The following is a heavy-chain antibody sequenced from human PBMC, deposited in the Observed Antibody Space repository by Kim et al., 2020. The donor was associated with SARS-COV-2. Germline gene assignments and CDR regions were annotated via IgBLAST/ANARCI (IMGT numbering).Heavy chain of an antibody. Sequence: FQGRVTMTRDTSISTAYMELSRLRSDDTAVYYCARMDRGILTGFDENFDYWGQGTLVTVSS. J-gene: IGHJ4*02. D-gene: IGHD3-9*01. V-gene: IGHV1-2*02. CDR3: ARMDRGILTGFDENFDY.